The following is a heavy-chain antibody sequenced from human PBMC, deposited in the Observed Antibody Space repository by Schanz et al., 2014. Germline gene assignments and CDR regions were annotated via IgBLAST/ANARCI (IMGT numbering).Heavy chain of an antibody. CDR1: GFPFSSYS. V-gene: IGHV3-7*01. D-gene: IGHD2-2*01. J-gene: IGHJ4*02. CDR3: ERFQSPHQPFDY. CDR2: IKQDGSER. Sequence: EVQLVESGGGLVQPGGSLRLSCAASGFPFSSYSMNWVRQAPGKGLEWVANIKQDGSERYYVDSVKGRFTISRDNAKNSLYLQMNSLRAEDTAVYYCERFQSPHQPFDYWGQGTLVTVSS.